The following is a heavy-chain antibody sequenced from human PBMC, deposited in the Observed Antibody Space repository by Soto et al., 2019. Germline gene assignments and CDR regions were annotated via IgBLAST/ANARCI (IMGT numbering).Heavy chain of an antibody. Sequence: VHLQESGPGLVKPSGTLSLTCAVSGGSISSSHWWSWVRQPPGKGLEWIGEVHHSGTTNCNSSLKRRVTISVDMSKNQFSLKLTSVTVADTAMYYCATHPHYNWNDAGWFDSWGQGTLVTVSS. J-gene: IGHJ5*01. CDR3: ATHPHYNWNDAGWFDS. CDR2: VHHSGTT. CDR1: GGSISSSHW. D-gene: IGHD1-20*01. V-gene: IGHV4-4*02.